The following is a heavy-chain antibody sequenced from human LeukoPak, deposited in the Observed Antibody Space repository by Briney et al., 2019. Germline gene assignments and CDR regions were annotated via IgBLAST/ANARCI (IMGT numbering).Heavy chain of an antibody. D-gene: IGHD1-26*01. CDR2: ISLAGQT. J-gene: IGHJ4*02. CDR3: SRESGPFCPFGY. V-gene: IGHV4/OR15-8*02. Sequence: SETLSLTCGVSGGSISGTNWWCWVRQPPGQGLEWIGEISLAGQTNYNPSLNGRVTMSLDKSSNQLSLHLTSVTAADTATYYCSRESGPFCPFGYWGQGTLVSVSS. CDR1: GGSISGTNW.